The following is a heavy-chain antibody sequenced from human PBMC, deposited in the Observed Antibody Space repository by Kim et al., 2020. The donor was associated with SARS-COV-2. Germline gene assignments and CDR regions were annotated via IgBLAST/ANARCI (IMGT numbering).Heavy chain of an antibody. Sequence: GGSLRLSCAASGFTFSSYSMNWVRQAPGKGLEWVSYISSSSSTIYYADSVKGRFTISRDNAKNSLYLQMNSLRDEDTAVYYCARGTYYYGSGSLGLNWFDPWGQGTLVTVSS. V-gene: IGHV3-48*02. CDR1: GFTFSSYS. CDR3: ARGTYYYGSGSLGLNWFDP. CDR2: ISSSSSTI. J-gene: IGHJ5*02. D-gene: IGHD3-10*01.